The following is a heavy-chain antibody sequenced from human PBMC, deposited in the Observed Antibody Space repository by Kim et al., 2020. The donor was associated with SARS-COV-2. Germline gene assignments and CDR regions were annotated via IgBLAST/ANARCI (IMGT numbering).Heavy chain of an antibody. J-gene: IGHJ6*02. Sequence: KGRFAISRDNSKNTPYLQLNSLRAEDTAVYYCAREGSSYGYEDYYYGMDVWGQGTTVTVSS. D-gene: IGHD5-18*01. CDR3: AREGSSYGYEDYYYGMDV. V-gene: IGHV3-30*07.